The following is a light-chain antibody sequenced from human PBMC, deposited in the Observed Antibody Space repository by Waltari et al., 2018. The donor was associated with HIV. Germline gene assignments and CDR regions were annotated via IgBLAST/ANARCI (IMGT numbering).Light chain of an antibody. CDR3: QSYDSSLSGSV. CDR2: GNS. Sequence: SVLTQPPSVSGAPGQRVTISCTGSSSNIGAGYGVHWYQQLPGTAPKLLIYGNSNRPSGVPDRFSGSKSGTSASLAITGLQAEDEADYYCQSYDSSLSGSVFGGGTKLTVL. CDR1: SSNIGAGYG. J-gene: IGLJ3*02. V-gene: IGLV1-40*01.